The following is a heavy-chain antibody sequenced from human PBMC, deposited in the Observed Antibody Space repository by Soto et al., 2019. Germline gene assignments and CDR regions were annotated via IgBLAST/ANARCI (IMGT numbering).Heavy chain of an antibody. CDR3: ARSKVTMMQSLDI. V-gene: IGHV3-48*02. D-gene: IGHD3-22*01. Sequence: EVQLVESGGGLVQPGGSLRLSCAASGFTFSSYSMNWVRQAPGKGLEWVSYISSSSSTIYYADSVKGRFTISRDNAQNSLYLQMNSLRDEDTAVYYCARSKVTMMQSLDIWGQGTMVTVSS. CDR1: GFTFSSYS. J-gene: IGHJ3*02. CDR2: ISSSSSTI.